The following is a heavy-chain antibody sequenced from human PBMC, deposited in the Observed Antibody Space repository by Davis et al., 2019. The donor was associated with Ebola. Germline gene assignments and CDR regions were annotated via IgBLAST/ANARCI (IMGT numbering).Heavy chain of an antibody. J-gene: IGHJ4*02. CDR3: ARRVGARSGFDY. CDR2: MNPNSGNT. D-gene: IGHD1-26*01. Sequence: AASVKVSCKASGYTFTSYDINWVRQATGHGLEWMGWMNPNSGNTGYAQKFQGRITMTRNISISTAYMELSSLRSEDTAVYYCARRVGARSGFDYWGQGSLVTVSS. CDR1: GYTFTSYD. V-gene: IGHV1-8*01.